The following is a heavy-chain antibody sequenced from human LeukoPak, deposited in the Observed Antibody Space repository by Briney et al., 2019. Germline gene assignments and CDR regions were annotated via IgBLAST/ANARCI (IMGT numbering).Heavy chain of an antibody. CDR1: GYTFTDYY. J-gene: IGHJ5*02. CDR2: VDPEDGKT. V-gene: IGHV1-69-2*01. CDR3: ATASVYCSSTSCYGGFDP. D-gene: IGHD2-2*01. Sequence: EASVKISCKVSGYTFTDYYMHWVQQAPGKGLEWMGLVDPEDGKTIYAEKFQGRVTITADTSTDTAYMELSSLRSEDTAMYYCATASVYCSSTSCYGGFDPWGQGTLVTVSS.